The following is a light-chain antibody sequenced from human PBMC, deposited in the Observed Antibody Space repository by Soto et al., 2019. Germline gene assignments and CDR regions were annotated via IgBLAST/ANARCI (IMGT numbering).Light chain of an antibody. CDR2: AVS. Sequence: QSALTQPRSVSGSPGQSVTISCTGTSSDVGGYNYVSWYQQHPGKAPKLMIYAVSKRPSGVPDRFSGSKSGNTASLTISGLQAEDEADYYCCSYAGSYTLFGGGTKLTVL. CDR1: SSDVGGYNY. V-gene: IGLV2-11*01. CDR3: CSYAGSYTL. J-gene: IGLJ3*02.